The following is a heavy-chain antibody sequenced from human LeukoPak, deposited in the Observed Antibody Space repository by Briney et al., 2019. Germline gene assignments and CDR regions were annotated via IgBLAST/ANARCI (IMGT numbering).Heavy chain of an antibody. CDR2: INPSGGST. V-gene: IGHV1-46*01. J-gene: IGHJ6*02. CDR1: GYTFTSYY. D-gene: IGHD2-8*01. Sequence: ASVKVSCKASGYTFTSYYMHWVRQAPGQGLEWMGIINPSGGSTSYAQKFQGRATMTRDTSTTTVYMELSSLRSEDTAVYYCARVRHYCTNGVCFSESQFYYYGMDVWGQGTTVTVSS. CDR3: ARVRHYCTNGVCFSESQFYYYGMDV.